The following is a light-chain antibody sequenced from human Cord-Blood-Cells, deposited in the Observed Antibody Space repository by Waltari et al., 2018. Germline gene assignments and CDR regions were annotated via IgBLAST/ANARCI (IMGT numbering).Light chain of an antibody. Sequence: QSALTQPRSVSGSPGQSVTISCTGTSKDVGGYNYVSWYQQHPGKAPKIMIYDVSKRPSGVPDRFSGSKSGNTASLTISGLQAEDEADYYCCSYAGSYNWVFGGGTKLTVL. J-gene: IGLJ3*02. CDR2: DVS. CDR3: CSYAGSYNWV. V-gene: IGLV2-11*01. CDR1: SKDVGGYNY.